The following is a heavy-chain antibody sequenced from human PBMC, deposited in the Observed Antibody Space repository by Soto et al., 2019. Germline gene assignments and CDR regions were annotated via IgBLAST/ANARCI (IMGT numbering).Heavy chain of an antibody. CDR3: SHGYYQYFES. V-gene: IGHV3-15*07. D-gene: IGHD5-18*01. CDR1: GFTFNNYA. J-gene: IGHJ4*02. Sequence: GGSLRLSCAASGFTFNNYAMNWVRQAPGKGPEWVGRIKSKTDGGTADYAAPVKGRFTISRDDSENTLYLQMNSLKTEDTAVYYCSHGYYQYFESWGQGTLVTVSS. CDR2: IKSKTDGGTA.